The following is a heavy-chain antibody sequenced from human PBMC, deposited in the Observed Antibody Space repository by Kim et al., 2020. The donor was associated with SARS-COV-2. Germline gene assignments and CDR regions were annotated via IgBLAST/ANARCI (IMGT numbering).Heavy chain of an antibody. Sequence: SETLSLTCTVSGGSISSYDWSWIRQPPGKGLEWIGYISYSGSTNYNPSVKSRVTISVDMSKNHLSLKLSSVTAADTAVYYCARTLPYCSGGSCYPGTTDSWGQRTLVTVSS. CDR3: ARTLPYCSGGSCYPGTTDS. CDR1: GGSISSYD. V-gene: IGHV4-59*13. CDR2: ISYSGST. J-gene: IGHJ4*02. D-gene: IGHD2-15*01.